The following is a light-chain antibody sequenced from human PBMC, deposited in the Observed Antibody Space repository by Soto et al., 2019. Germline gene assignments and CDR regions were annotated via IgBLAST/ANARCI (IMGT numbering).Light chain of an antibody. CDR2: DVN. CDR3: LSYTSSSTHV. J-gene: IGLJ1*01. Sequence: QSALTQPASVSGSPGQSITISCTGTSSDVGCYNFVSWYQQHPGKVPKLMIFDVNRRPSGVSDRFSGSKSGNTASLTISGLQAEYEGDYYCLSYTSSSTHVFGSGTKLTVL. V-gene: IGLV2-14*03. CDR1: SSDVGCYNF.